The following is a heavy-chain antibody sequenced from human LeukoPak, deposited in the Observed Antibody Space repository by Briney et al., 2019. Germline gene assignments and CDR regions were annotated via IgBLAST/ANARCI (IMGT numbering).Heavy chain of an antibody. CDR2: FDPEDGET. D-gene: IGHD6-13*01. CDR3: ATDSGSSWYNGFDY. Sequence: ASVKVSFKVSGYTLTELSMHWVRQAPGKGLEWMGGFDPEDGETIYAQKFQGRVTMTEDTSTDTAYMELSSLRSEDTAVYYCATDSGSSWYNGFDYWGQGTLVTVSS. V-gene: IGHV1-24*01. J-gene: IGHJ4*02. CDR1: GYTLTELS.